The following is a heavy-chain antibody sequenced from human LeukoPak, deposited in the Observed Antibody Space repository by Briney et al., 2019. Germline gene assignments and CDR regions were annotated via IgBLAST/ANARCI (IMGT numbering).Heavy chain of an antibody. V-gene: IGHV4-30-2*01. D-gene: IGHD1-26*01. CDR2: IYHSGST. CDR1: GGSISSGEYY. CDR3: AREIVGANSFDY. Sequence: SETLSLTCNVSGGSISSGEYYWSWIRQPPGKGLEWIGYIYHSGSTYYNPSLNTRVTISVDRSKNQFFLKLTSVTAADTAVYYCAREIVGANSFDYWGQGTLVTVSS. J-gene: IGHJ4*02.